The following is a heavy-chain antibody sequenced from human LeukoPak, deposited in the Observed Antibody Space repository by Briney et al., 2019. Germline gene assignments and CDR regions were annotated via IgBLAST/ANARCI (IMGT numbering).Heavy chain of an antibody. J-gene: IGHJ3*02. CDR3: ARLITGTTTAFDI. Sequence: SETLSLTCTVSGGSISSYYWSWIRQPPGKGLEWIGYIYYSGSTNYNPSLKTRLTMSVDTSKNQFSLKLSSVTAADTAVYYCARLITGTTTAFDIWGQGTMVTVSS. CDR1: GGSISSYY. D-gene: IGHD1-7*01. CDR2: IYYSGST. V-gene: IGHV4-59*12.